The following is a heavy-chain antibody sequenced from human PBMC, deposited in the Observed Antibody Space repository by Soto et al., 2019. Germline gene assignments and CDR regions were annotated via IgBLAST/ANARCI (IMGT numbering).Heavy chain of an antibody. J-gene: IGHJ6*02. CDR3: ASVYSLAGMDV. D-gene: IGHD2-21*01. CDR1: GFTFSTYG. V-gene: IGHV3-33*01. Sequence: QVQLVESGGGVVQPGRSLRLSCAASGFTFSTYGMHWVRQAPGKGLVRVAVIWYDGSHKYYADSVTGRFTISRDNYKNTLFLQMNSLRAEYTAVYYCASVYSLAGMDVWGQGTTVTVSS. CDR2: IWYDGSHK.